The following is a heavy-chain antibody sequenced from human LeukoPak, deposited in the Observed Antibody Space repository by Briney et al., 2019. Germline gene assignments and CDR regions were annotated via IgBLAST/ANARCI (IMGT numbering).Heavy chain of an antibody. CDR2: IWYDGSNK. D-gene: IGHD2-15*01. CDR3: VRELEGGLGDY. Sequence: GGSLRLSCAASGFTFSSYGMYWVRQAPGKGMEWVAVIWYDGSNKYYADSVKGRFTISRDNSKHTLYLQMNSLRAEDTAVYYCVRELEGGLGDYWGQGTLVTVSS. J-gene: IGHJ4*02. V-gene: IGHV3-33*07. CDR1: GFTFSSYG.